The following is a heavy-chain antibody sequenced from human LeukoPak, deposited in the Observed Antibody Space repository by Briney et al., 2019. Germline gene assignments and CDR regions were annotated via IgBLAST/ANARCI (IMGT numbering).Heavy chain of an antibody. CDR2: IIPIFGTA. J-gene: IGHJ4*02. CDR1: GGTFSSYA. Sequence: ASVKVSCTASGGTFSSYAISWVRQAPGQGLEWMGGIIPIFGTANYAQKFQGRVTITADESTSTAYMELSSLRSDDTAIYYCARPYCNGGSRHDYFDYWGQGTLVSVSS. V-gene: IGHV1-69*13. D-gene: IGHD2-15*01. CDR3: ARPYCNGGSRHDYFDY.